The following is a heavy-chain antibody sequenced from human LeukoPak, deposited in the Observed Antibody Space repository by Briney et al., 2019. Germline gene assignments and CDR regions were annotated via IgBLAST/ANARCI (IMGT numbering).Heavy chain of an antibody. Sequence: SVKVSCKASGGTFSSYAISWVRQAPGQGLEWMGGIIPIFGTANYAQKFQGRVTITADESTSTDYMELSSLRSEDNAVYYCAREIYDYVCGSYRLFDYWGQGTLVTVSS. CDR1: GGTFSSYA. CDR2: IIPIFGTA. V-gene: IGHV1-69*13. J-gene: IGHJ4*02. CDR3: AREIYDYVCGSYRLFDY. D-gene: IGHD3-16*02.